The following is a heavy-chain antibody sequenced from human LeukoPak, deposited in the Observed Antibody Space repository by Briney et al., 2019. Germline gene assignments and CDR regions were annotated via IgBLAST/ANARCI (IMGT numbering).Heavy chain of an antibody. D-gene: IGHD2-15*01. CDR3: AKDVATLASFYYYMDV. Sequence: PGGSLRLSCAASGFTFSSYEMNWVRQAPGKGLEWVSYISSSGSTIYYADSVKGRFTISRDNAKNSLYLQMNSLRAEDTAVYYCAKDVATLASFYYYMDVWGKGTTVTVSS. V-gene: IGHV3-48*03. J-gene: IGHJ6*03. CDR2: ISSSGSTI. CDR1: GFTFSSYE.